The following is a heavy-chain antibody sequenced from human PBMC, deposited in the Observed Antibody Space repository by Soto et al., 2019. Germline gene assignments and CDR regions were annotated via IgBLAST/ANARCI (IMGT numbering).Heavy chain of an antibody. V-gene: IGHV3-7*03. CDR3: ARYFRGSGRYFFDY. CDR2: INQDGGGT. Sequence: GSLRLSCVASGFTFITSFMGWVRQAPGKGLEWVANINQDGGGTYYVDSVEGRFTISRDNAKDSLYLQMNSLRGEDTAVYYCARYFRGSGRYFFDYWGQGTLVTVSS. CDR1: GFTFITSF. D-gene: IGHD6-19*01. J-gene: IGHJ4*02.